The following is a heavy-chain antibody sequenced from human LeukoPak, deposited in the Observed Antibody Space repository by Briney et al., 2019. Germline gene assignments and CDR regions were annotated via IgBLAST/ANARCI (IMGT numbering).Heavy chain of an antibody. CDR1: GFTFSRYS. D-gene: IGHD5-12*01. J-gene: IGHJ4*02. V-gene: IGHV3-21*01. CDR3: AREGGYSGYDDLYFDY. CDR2: ISSSSSYI. Sequence: PGGSLRLSCAASGFTFSRYSMNWVRQAPGKGLEWVSSISSSSSYIYYADSVKGRFTISRDNAKNSLYLQMNSLRAEDTAVYYCAREGGYSGYDDLYFDYWGQGTLVTVSS.